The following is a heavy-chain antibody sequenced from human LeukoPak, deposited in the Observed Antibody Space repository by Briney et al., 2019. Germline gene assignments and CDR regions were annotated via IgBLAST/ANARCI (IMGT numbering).Heavy chain of an antibody. D-gene: IGHD1-26*01. Sequence: GGSLRLSCAASGFTFSSYGMHWVRQAPGKGLEWVAVISYDGSNKYYADSVKGRFTISRDNSKNTLYLQMNSLRAEDTAVYYCEKDGARGYFDYWGQGTLVTVSS. J-gene: IGHJ4*02. CDR3: EKDGARGYFDY. V-gene: IGHV3-30*18. CDR1: GFTFSSYG. CDR2: ISYDGSNK.